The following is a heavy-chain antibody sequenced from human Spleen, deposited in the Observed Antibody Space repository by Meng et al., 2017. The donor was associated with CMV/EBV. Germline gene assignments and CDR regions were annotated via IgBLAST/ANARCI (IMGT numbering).Heavy chain of an antibody. J-gene: IGHJ5*02. CDR2: VDPEDGET. CDR3: ASSSWTDWFDP. V-gene: IGHV1-69-2*01. CDR1: GYTFTDYY. D-gene: IGHD6-13*01. Sequence: SCKVSGYTFTDYYMHWVQQAPGKGLEWMGLVDPEDGETIYAEKFQGRVTITADTSTDTAYMELSSLRSEDTAVYYCASSSWTDWFDPWGQGTLVTVSS.